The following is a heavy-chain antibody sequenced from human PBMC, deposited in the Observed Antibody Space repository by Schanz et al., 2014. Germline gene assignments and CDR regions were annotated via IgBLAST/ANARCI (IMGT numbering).Heavy chain of an antibody. J-gene: IGHJ4*02. D-gene: IGHD1-20*01. CDR3: ANNWNLDC. CDR2: ISGRDGST. Sequence: EVQLLESGGGLVQPGGSLRLSCLASGFTFSSYAMTWVRQAPGMGLEWVSAISGRDGSTYYADSVRGRFTISRDNAKNTLYLQMNSLRAEDTAVYYCANNWNLDCWGQGTLVTVSS. CDR1: GFTFSSYA. V-gene: IGHV3-23*01.